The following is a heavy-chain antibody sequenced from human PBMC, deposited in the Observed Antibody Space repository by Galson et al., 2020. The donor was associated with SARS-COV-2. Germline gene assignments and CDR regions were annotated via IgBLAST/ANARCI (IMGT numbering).Heavy chain of an antibody. CDR3: AGRVAGAGSLHI. CDR1: GDSVSSNSAA. J-gene: IGHJ3*02. Sequence: SHTLSLTCAISGDSVSSNSAAWNWIRQSPSRGLEWLGRTYYRSQWSTDYAVSVKSRITINPDTSKNQFSLQLNSVTPEDTAIYYCAGRVAGAGSLHIWCQWTLVIVSS. V-gene: IGHV6-1*01. CDR2: TYYRSQWST. D-gene: IGHD6-13*01.